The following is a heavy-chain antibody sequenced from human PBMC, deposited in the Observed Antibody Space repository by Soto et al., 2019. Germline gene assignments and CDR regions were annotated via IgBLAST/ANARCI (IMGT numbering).Heavy chain of an antibody. CDR1: GFTFSSYA. CDR3: AKVLGYCSGGSCWEHYFDY. D-gene: IGHD2-15*01. Sequence: GGSLRLSCAASGFTFSSYAMSWVRQAPGKGLEWVSAISGSGGSTYYADSVKGRFTISRDNSKNTLYLQMNSLRAEDTAVYYCAKVLGYCSGGSCWEHYFDYWGQGTLVTVSS. V-gene: IGHV3-23*01. CDR2: ISGSGGST. J-gene: IGHJ4*02.